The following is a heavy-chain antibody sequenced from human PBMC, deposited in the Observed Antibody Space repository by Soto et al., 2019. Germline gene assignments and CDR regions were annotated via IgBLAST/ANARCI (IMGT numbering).Heavy chain of an antibody. D-gene: IGHD3-10*01. CDR1: GYTFTSYG. CDR3: ARDKPLFRWFGGLDYYYYGMDV. V-gene: IGHV1-18*01. Sequence: ASVKVSCKASGYTFTSYGISWVRQAPGQGLEWMGWISAYNGNTNYAQKLQGRVTMTTDTSTSTAYMELRSLRSDDTAAYYCARDKPLFRWFGGLDYYYYGMDVWGQGTTVTVSS. CDR2: ISAYNGNT. J-gene: IGHJ6*02.